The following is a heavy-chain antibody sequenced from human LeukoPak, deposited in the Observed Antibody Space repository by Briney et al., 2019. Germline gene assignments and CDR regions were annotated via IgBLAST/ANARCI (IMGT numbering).Heavy chain of an antibody. J-gene: IGHJ4*02. D-gene: IGHD2-2*01. CDR2: IKQDGSEK. V-gene: IGHV3-7*01. Sequence: PGGSLRLSCAASGFTFSSYWMSWVRQAPGKGLEWVANIKQDGSEKCYVDSVKGRFTISRDNAKNSLYLQMNSLRAEDTAVYYCARGPSWDHMGYCSSTSCLLFDYWGQGTLVTVSS. CDR1: GFTFSSYW. CDR3: ARGPSWDHMGYCSSTSCLLFDY.